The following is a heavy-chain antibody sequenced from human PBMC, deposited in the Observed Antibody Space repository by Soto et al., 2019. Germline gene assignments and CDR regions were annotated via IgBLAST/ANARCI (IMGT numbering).Heavy chain of an antibody. CDR2: IWYDGSNK. J-gene: IGHJ1*01. V-gene: IGHV3-33*01. CDR3: ARDTWDLLGYFRH. CDR1: GFTFSSYG. D-gene: IGHD1-26*01. Sequence: QVQLVESGGGVVQPGRSLRLSCAASGFTFSSYGMHWVRQAPGKGLEWVAFIWYDGSNKYYVDSVKGRFTISRDNSKNTLYLQMNSLRAEDTAVYYCARDTWDLLGYFRHWGQGTLVTVSS.